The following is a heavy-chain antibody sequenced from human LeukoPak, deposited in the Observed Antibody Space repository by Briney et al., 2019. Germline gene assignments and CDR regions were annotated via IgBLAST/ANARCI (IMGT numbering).Heavy chain of an antibody. CDR2: INWNGGST. J-gene: IGHJ6*03. CDR1: GFTFDDYG. Sequence: GGSLRLSCAASGFTFDDYGMSWVRQAPGKGLEWVSGINWNGGSTGYADSVKGRFTISRDNAKNSLYLQMNSLRAEDTALYYCARDLTAMVYYYYMDVWGKGTTVTVSS. D-gene: IGHD5-18*01. CDR3: ARDLTAMVYYYYMDV. V-gene: IGHV3-20*04.